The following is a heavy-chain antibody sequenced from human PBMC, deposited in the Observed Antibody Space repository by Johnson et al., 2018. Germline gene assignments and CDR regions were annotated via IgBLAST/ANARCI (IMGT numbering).Heavy chain of an antibody. V-gene: IGHV4-34*01. CDR3: ARLRGVRGGIGMDV. CDR1: GGSFSGYF. Sequence: QVQLQQWGAGLLKPSETLSLTCAVYGGSFSGYFWSWIRQPPGKGLEWIGEINHSGSTNYNPSLKSRVTISVDTSKNQFSLKLSSVTAADTAVYYCARLRGVRGGIGMDVWGQGTTGTVSS. CDR2: INHSGST. D-gene: IGHD3-10*02. J-gene: IGHJ6*02.